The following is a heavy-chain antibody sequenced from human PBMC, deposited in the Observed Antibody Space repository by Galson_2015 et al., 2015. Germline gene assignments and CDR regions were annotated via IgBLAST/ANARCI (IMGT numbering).Heavy chain of an antibody. J-gene: IGHJ2*01. Sequence: YGYTFTSYAMHWVRQAPGQRLEWMGWINAGNGNTKYSQKFQGRVTITRDTSASTAYMELSSLRSEDTAVYYCARSLTVTSPWYFDLWGRGTLVTVSS. V-gene: IGHV1-3*01. CDR3: ARSLTVTSPWYFDL. D-gene: IGHD4-11*01. CDR1: GYTFTSYA. CDR2: INAGNGNT.